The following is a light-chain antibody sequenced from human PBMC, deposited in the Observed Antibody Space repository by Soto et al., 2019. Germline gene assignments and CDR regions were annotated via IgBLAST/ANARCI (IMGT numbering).Light chain of an antibody. J-gene: IGKJ1*01. V-gene: IGKV1-5*03. CDR2: KAS. CDR3: QQYNSYSRT. Sequence: DIQMTQSPSTLSASVGDRVTITCRASQSISSWLAWYQQKQGKAPKLLIYKASNLQSGVPSRFSGSGSGTEFTLTISSLQPDDFATYYCQQYNSYSRTFGQGTKVEIK. CDR1: QSISSW.